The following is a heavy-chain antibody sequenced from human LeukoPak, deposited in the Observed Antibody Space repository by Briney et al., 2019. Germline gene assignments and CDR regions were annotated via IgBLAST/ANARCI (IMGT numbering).Heavy chain of an antibody. CDR3: ASSSSLNWNDSGY. CDR1: GFSFSVYD. J-gene: IGHJ4*02. D-gene: IGHD1-1*01. CDR2: ISSSGRYT. Sequence: GGSLRLSCVGSGFSFSVYDMNWVRQAPGKGLEWVSSISSSGRYTYYADSVKGRLTISRDNAKNSLYLHMNSLRVEDTAVYYCASSSSLNWNDSGYWGQGTLVTVSS. V-gene: IGHV3-21*06.